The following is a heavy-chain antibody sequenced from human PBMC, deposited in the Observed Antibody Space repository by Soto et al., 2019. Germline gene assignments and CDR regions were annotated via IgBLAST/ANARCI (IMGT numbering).Heavy chain of an antibody. CDR3: ARTQPQLVHIYYYYYGMDV. CDR1: GFTFSSYE. Sequence: GGSLRLSCAASGFTFSSYEMNWVRQAPGKGLEWVSYISSSGSTIYYADSVKGRFTISRDNAKNSLYLQMNSLRAEDTAVYYCARTQPQLVHIYYYYYGMDVWGQGTTVTVSS. V-gene: IGHV3-48*03. J-gene: IGHJ6*02. CDR2: ISSSGSTI. D-gene: IGHD6-13*01.